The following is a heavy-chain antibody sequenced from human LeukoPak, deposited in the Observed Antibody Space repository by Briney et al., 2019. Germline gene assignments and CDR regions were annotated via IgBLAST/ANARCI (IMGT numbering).Heavy chain of an antibody. CDR2: ISYDGSNK. J-gene: IGHJ4*02. CDR1: GFIYSSYA. D-gene: IGHD3-10*01. V-gene: IGHV3-30*04. CDR3: ARAGRGYFDY. Sequence: GRPLRLSCAASGFIYSSYAMHGVREAPGKGLEWVAVISYDGSNKYCADSVKGRFTISRDNSKNTLYLQMNSLRAEDTAVYYCARAGRGYFDYWGQGTLVTVSS.